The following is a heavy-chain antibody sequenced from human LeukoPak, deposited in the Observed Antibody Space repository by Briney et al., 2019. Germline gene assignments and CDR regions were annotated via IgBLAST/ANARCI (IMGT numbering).Heavy chain of an antibody. J-gene: IGHJ4*02. Sequence: PSQTLSLTCAVSGGSISSGGYSWSWIRQPPGKGLEWIGYIYHSGSTYYNPSLKSRVTISVDRSKNQFSLKLSSVTAADTAVYYCASWGGAVNYWGQGTLVTVSS. D-gene: IGHD3-16*01. CDR3: ASWGGAVNY. CDR1: GGSISSGGYS. CDR2: IYHSGST. V-gene: IGHV4-30-2*01.